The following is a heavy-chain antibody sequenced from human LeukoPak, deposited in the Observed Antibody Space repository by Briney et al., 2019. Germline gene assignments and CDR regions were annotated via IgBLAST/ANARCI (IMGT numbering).Heavy chain of an antibody. CDR3: ARALRLRGIDY. V-gene: IGHV4-39*07. CDR2: IFYSGST. CDR1: SGSISTSNYY. D-gene: IGHD5-12*01. J-gene: IGHJ4*02. Sequence: SETLSLTCTVSSGSISTSNYYWGWVRQPPGKALEWIGNIFYSGSTYYSPSLKSRVTISLDTSRNQFSLKLNSVTAADTAVYYCARALRLRGIDYWGQGTLVTVSS.